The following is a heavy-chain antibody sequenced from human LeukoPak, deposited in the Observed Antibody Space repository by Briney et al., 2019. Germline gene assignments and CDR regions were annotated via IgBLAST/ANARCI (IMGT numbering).Heavy chain of an antibody. CDR2: INPSGGST. D-gene: IGHD5-12*01. CDR1: GGTFSSYA. Sequence: ASVKVSCKASGGTFSSYAISWVRQAPGQGLEWMGIINPSGGSTSYAQKFQGRVTMTRDMSTSTVYMELSSLRSEDTAVYYCALRNIVATGDHPDAFDIWGQGTMVAVSS. V-gene: IGHV1-46*01. CDR3: ALRNIVATGDHPDAFDI. J-gene: IGHJ3*02.